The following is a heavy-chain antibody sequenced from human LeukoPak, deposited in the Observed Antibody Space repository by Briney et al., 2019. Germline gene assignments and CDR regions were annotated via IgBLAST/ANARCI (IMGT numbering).Heavy chain of an antibody. Sequence: PSETLSLTCTVSGGSINSYYWSWIRQPPGKGLEWIGSFYYTGSTFYSPSLKSRVTISVDTSKNQFSLKLSSVTAADTAVYYCARRSGTYHAFDIWGQGTMVTVSS. J-gene: IGHJ3*02. CDR1: GGSINSYY. D-gene: IGHD1-26*01. CDR2: FYYTGST. V-gene: IGHV4-59*05. CDR3: ARRSGTYHAFDI.